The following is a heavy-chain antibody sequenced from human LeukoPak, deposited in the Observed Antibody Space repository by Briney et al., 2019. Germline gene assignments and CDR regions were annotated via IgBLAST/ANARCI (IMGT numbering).Heavy chain of an antibody. CDR2: INPNSGGT. V-gene: IGHV1-2*02. CDR3: ASAPRGYSYGKDAFDI. D-gene: IGHD5-18*01. Sequence: ASVKVSCKASGYTFTGYYMHWVRQAPGQGLEWMGWINPNSGGTNYAQKFQGRVTMTRDTSISTAYMELSRLRSDDTAVYYCASAPRGYSYGKDAFDIWGQGTMVTVSS. CDR1: GYTFTGYY. J-gene: IGHJ3*02.